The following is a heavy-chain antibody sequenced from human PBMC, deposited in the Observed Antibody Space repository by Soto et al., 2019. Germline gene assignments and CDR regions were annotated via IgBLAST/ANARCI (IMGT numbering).Heavy chain of an antibody. CDR3: VVAAQPYSFDC. J-gene: IGHJ4*02. V-gene: IGHV1-18*01. CDR1: GYTFTSYG. Sequence: QVQLVQSGAEVKKPGASVKVSCKASGYTFTSYGISWVRHAPGQGLEWMGWISAYNGNTNYAQKLQGRVTMTTDTSTSTAYLDLRSLRSDDTAVYYCVVAAQPYSFDCWGQGALVTVAS. D-gene: IGHD2-15*01. CDR2: ISAYNGNT.